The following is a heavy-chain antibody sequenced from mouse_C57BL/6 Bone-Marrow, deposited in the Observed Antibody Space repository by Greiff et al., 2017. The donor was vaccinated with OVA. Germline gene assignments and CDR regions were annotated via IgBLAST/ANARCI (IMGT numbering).Heavy chain of an antibody. Sequence: QVQLQQPGAELVKPGASVKLSCKASGYTFTSYWMQWVKQRPGQGLEWIGEIDPSDSYTNYNQKFKGKATLTVDTSSSTAYMQLSSLTSEDSAVYYCARWVLWLRYFDVWGTGTTVTVSS. CDR1: GYTFTSYW. V-gene: IGHV1-50*01. CDR2: IDPSDSYT. D-gene: IGHD2-2*01. CDR3: ARWVLWLRYFDV. J-gene: IGHJ1*03.